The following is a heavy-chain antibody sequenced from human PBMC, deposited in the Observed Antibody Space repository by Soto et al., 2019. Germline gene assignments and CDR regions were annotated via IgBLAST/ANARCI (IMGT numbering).Heavy chain of an antibody. D-gene: IGHD3-22*01. CDR3: ARDLDGLHDDTSGPFPRPG. CDR1: GGSISSDDYY. V-gene: IGHV4-30-4*01. J-gene: IGHJ1*01. Sequence: TLSLTCTVSGGSISSDDYYWSWIRQAPGRGLEWIGYIHSSGSIYYNPSLKSRATMSIDTAGNQFSLKVSSVTVADTAVYYCARDLDGLHDDTSGPFPRPGWGQGTLVTVPQ. CDR2: IHSSGSI.